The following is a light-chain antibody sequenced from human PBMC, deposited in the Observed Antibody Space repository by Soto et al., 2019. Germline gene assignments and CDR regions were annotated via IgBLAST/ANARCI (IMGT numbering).Light chain of an antibody. CDR1: QSIDTH. CDR3: RQTYRLPAT. V-gene: IGKV1-39*01. J-gene: IGKJ1*01. Sequence: DIRMPQSPSSLSASVGDRFTIACRASQSIDTHLNWYQQHPGKAPDALIYEASNLQSGVPSRFSGGGSGTDFTLIISGLQPDDSATYYCRQTYRLPATFGQGTEIDIK. CDR2: EAS.